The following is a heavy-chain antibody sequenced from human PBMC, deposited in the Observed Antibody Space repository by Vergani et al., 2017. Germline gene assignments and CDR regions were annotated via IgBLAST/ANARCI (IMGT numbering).Heavy chain of an antibody. J-gene: IGHJ4*02. D-gene: IGHD3-22*01. Sequence: EVQLVESGGGLVKLGGSLRLSCAASGFPSSSYSMNWVRQPPGKGLEWVSSISSSSSYIYYADSVKGRFTISRDNAKNSLYLQMNSLRAEDTAVYYCARDLFYYDSSGYYSGFFDYWGQGTLVTVSS. CDR2: ISSSSSYI. CDR1: GFPSSSYS. V-gene: IGHV3-21*01. CDR3: ARDLFYYDSSGYYSGFFDY.